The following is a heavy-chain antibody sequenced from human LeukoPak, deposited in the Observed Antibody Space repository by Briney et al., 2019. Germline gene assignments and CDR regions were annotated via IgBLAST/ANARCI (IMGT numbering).Heavy chain of an antibody. CDR1: GFTFSSYA. D-gene: IGHD3-22*01. J-gene: IGHJ4*02. Sequence: GGSLRLSCAASGFTFSSYAMSWVRQAPGKGLEWVSAISGSGGSTYYADSVKGRFTISRDNSKNTLYLQMNSLRAEDTAVYYCANSPTYYYDSSGLPDYWGQGTLVTVSS. CDR3: ANSPTYYYDSSGLPDY. CDR2: ISGSGGST. V-gene: IGHV3-23*01.